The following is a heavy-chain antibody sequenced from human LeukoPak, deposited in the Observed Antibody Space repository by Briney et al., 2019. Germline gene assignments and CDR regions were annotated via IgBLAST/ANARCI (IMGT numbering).Heavy chain of an antibody. CDR3: AEAPVTTFIGAYCYPFDY. V-gene: IGHV3-23*01. CDR2: ISVSGNT. J-gene: IGHJ4*02. Sequence: GGSLRLSCADSGFTFRRYAMSWVRQGPGKGLEWVSAISVSGNTYNADYVTGGFTISRDSSKNTRYFTMKSLGAGEGAVCYCAEAPVTTFIGAYCYPFDYWSQGTLVTVSS. D-gene: IGHD2-21*01. CDR1: GFTFRRYA.